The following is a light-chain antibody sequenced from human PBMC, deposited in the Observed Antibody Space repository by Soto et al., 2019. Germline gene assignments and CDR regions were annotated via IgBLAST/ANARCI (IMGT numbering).Light chain of an antibody. V-gene: IGKV3-11*01. CDR2: DAS. CDR1: QSVSSY. J-gene: IGKJ2*01. Sequence: EIVLTQSPATLSLSPGERATLSCRASQSVSSYLAWYQQKPGQAPRLLFYDASNRATGIPARFSGSGSGTDFTLTISSLQAEDVAVYYCQQYYRRPFTFGQGTKLEI. CDR3: QQYYRRPFT.